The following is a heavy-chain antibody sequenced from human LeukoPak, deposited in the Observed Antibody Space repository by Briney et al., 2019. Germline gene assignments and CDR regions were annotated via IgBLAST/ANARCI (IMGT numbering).Heavy chain of an antibody. CDR3: ARVPLDYGFWSGTRYYFDY. Sequence: ASVTVSCKASGYTFTSYGISWVRQAPGQGLEWMGWISAYNGNTNYAQKLQGRVTMTTDTSTSTAYMELRSLRSDDTAVYYCARVPLDYGFWSGTRYYFDYWGQGTLVTVSS. J-gene: IGHJ4*02. CDR1: GYTFTSYG. V-gene: IGHV1-18*01. CDR2: ISAYNGNT. D-gene: IGHD3-3*01.